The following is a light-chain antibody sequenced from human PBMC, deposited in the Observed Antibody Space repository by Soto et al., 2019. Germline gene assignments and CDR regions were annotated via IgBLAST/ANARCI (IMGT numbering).Light chain of an antibody. CDR2: GAS. Sequence: AIQMTQSPSSLSASVGDRVTITCRASQGIGNDLAWYQQKPGEAPNLLIYGASSLQSRVPSRFSGSGSGTDFTLTISSLQPEDFATYYCLQDYNALTFGVGTKVELK. V-gene: IGKV1-6*01. CDR1: QGIGND. CDR3: LQDYNALT. J-gene: IGKJ4*01.